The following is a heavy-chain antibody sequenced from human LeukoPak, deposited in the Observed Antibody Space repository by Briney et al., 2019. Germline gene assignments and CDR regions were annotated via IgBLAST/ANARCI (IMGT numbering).Heavy chain of an antibody. CDR1: GGSFSGYY. V-gene: IGHV4-34*01. Sequence: KPSEALSLTCAVYGGSFSGYYWSWIRQPPGKGLEWIGEINHSGSTNYNPSLKSRVTISVDTSKNQFSLKLSSVTAADTAVYYCARGLSAIVHWGQGTLVTVSS. CDR3: ARGLSAIVH. CDR2: INHSGST. D-gene: IGHD2-21*02. J-gene: IGHJ4*02.